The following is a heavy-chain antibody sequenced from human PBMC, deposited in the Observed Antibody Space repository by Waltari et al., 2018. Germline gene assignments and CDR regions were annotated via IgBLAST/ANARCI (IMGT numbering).Heavy chain of an antibody. CDR2: INHSGST. J-gene: IGHJ5*02. D-gene: IGHD2-2*01. Sequence: QVQLQQWGAGLLKPSETLSLTCAVYGGSFSGYYWSWLRQPPGTGLEWIWEINHSGSTNYNPSLKSRVTISVDTSKNQFSLKLSSVTAADTAVYYCASYCSSTSCYSAWFDPWGQGTLVTVSS. CDR1: GGSFSGYY. CDR3: ASYCSSTSCYSAWFDP. V-gene: IGHV4-34*01.